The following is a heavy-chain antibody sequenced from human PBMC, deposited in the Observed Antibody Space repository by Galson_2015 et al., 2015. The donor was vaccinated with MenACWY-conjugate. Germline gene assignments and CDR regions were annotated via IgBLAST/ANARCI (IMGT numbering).Heavy chain of an antibody. D-gene: IGHD1-1*01. CDR1: GFTFSSDW. CDR2: INGDGSST. J-gene: IGHJ3*01. V-gene: IGHV3-74*01. CDR3: TREKYELGRDASDV. Sequence: SLRLSCAASGFTFSSDWMHWVRQTPGKGLMFVSRINGDGSSTNYADSVKGRFSISRDNAKNMVFLQMNSLRAEDTGVYYCTREKYELGRDASDVWGPGTMVTVSS.